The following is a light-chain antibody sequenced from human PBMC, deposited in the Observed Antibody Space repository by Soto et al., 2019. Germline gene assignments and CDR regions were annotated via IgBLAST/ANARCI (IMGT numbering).Light chain of an antibody. CDR3: QKYNSAPIT. V-gene: IGKV1-27*01. CDR1: QGISNY. J-gene: IGKJ5*01. CDR2: AAS. Sequence: DIQMTQSPSSLSASAGDRVTITCRASQGISNYLAWYQQKPGKVPKLLIYAASTLQSGVPSRFSGSGSGTDFTLTISSLQPEDVATYYSQKYNSAPITFGQGTRLEIK.